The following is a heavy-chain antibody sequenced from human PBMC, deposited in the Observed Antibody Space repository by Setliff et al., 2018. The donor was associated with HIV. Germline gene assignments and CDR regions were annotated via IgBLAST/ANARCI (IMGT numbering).Heavy chain of an antibody. Sequence: QPGGSLRLSCAASGFTFSGSAMHWVRQASGKGLEWVGRILDKANNYATAYAASLEGRFTISRDDSKNTAYLQMNSLKSEDTAVYYCARRGYSDYVNNFYMDVWGQGTTVTVSS. V-gene: IGHV3-73*01. CDR3: ARRGYSDYVNNFYMDV. CDR2: ILDKANNYAT. CDR1: GFTFSGSA. J-gene: IGHJ6*02. D-gene: IGHD4-17*01.